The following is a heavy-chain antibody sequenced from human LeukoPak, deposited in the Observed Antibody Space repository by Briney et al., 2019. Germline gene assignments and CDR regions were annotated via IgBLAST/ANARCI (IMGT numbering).Heavy chain of an antibody. V-gene: IGHV4-30-2*01. CDR1: GGSISSSSYY. CDR2: IYHSGST. Sequence: KPSETLSLTCTVSGGSISSSSYYWSWIRQPPGKGLEWIGYIYHSGSTYYNPSLRSRVTISVDRSKNQFSLKLSSVTATDTAVYYCARVDDYGGLYNWFDPWGQGTLVTVSS. CDR3: ARVDDYGGLYNWFDP. J-gene: IGHJ5*02. D-gene: IGHD4-23*01.